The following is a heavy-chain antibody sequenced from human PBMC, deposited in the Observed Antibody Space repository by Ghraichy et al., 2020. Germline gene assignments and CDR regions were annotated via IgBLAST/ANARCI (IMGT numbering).Heavy chain of an antibody. J-gene: IGHJ6*03. CDR2: ISYDGSNK. V-gene: IGHV3-30*18. CDR3: AKEVGYYDILTGTYYYYMDV. D-gene: IGHD3-9*01. Sequence: GGSLRLSCAASGFTFSSYGMHWVRQAPGKGLEWVAVISYDGSNKYYADSVKGRFTISRDNSKNTLYLQMNSLRAEDTAVYYCAKEVGYYDILTGTYYYYMDVWGKGTTVTVSS. CDR1: GFTFSSYG.